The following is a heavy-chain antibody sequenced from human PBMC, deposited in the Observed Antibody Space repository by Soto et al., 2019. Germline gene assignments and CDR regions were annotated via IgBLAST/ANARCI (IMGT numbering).Heavy chain of an antibody. J-gene: IGHJ4*02. V-gene: IGHV1-46*01. CDR2: INPSGGST. CDR3: ARESIAAAGTWDFDY. CDR1: GYTFTSYY. Sequence: QVQLVQSGAEVKKPGASVKVSCKASGYTFTSYYMHWVRQAPGQGLEWMGIINPSGGSTSYAQKFQGRVTMTRDTSTSTVYMELSSLRSEDTAVYYCARESIAAAGTWDFDYWGQGTLVTVSS. D-gene: IGHD6-13*01.